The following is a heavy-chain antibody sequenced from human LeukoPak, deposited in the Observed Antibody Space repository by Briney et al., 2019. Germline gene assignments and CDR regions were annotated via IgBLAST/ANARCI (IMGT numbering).Heavy chain of an antibody. V-gene: IGHV1-69*13. J-gene: IGHJ6*02. CDR3: ASDSSGYYYYYYGMDV. Sequence: SVKVSCKASGGTFSSYAISWVRRAPGQGLEWMGGIIPIFGTANYAQKFQGRVTITADESTSTAYMELSSLRSEDTAVYYCASDSSGYYYYYYGMDVWGQGTTVTVSS. D-gene: IGHD3-22*01. CDR2: IIPIFGTA. CDR1: GGTFSSYA.